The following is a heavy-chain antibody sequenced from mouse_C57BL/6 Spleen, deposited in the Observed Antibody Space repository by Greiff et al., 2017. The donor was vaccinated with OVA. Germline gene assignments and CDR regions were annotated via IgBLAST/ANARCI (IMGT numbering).Heavy chain of an antibody. Sequence: VQLKQSGPELVKPGASVKISCKASGYSFTDYNMNWVKQSNGKSLEWIGVINPNYGTTSYNQKFKGKATLTVDQSSSTAYMQLNSLTSEDSAVYYCAREGYSNQPGYFDVWGTGTTVTVSS. V-gene: IGHV1-39*01. CDR3: AREGYSNQPGYFDV. D-gene: IGHD2-5*01. CDR1: GYSFTDYN. J-gene: IGHJ1*03. CDR2: INPNYGTT.